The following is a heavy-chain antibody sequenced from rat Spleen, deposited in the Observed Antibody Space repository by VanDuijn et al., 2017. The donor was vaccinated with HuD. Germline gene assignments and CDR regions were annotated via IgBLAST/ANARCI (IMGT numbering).Heavy chain of an antibody. J-gene: IGHJ3*01. D-gene: IGHD1-10*01. CDR1: GYSITSSY. Sequence: EVQLQESGPGLVKPSQSLSLTCSVTGYSITSSYGWNWIRKFPGNKMEWMGYISYSGVTSYNPSLKGRVSITRDTSKNQFFLQLNSVTNEDTATYYCANHAYNNYRAFGWFAYWGQGTLVTVSS. CDR3: ANHAYNNYRAFGWFAY. V-gene: IGHV3-1*01. CDR2: ISYSGVT.